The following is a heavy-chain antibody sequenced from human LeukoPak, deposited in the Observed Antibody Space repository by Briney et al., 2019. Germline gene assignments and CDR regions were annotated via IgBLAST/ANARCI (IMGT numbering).Heavy chain of an antibody. D-gene: IGHD2-15*01. Sequence: GGSLRLSCAASGFTLGNYAMSWVRQAPGKGLEWVSHISSGGSTIYDADSVKGRFTISRDNAKSSLYLQMDSLRAEDTAVYYCARARATRWYFDLWGRGTLVTVSS. CDR1: GFTLGNYA. CDR2: ISSGGSTI. CDR3: ARARATRWYFDL. V-gene: IGHV3-11*04. J-gene: IGHJ2*01.